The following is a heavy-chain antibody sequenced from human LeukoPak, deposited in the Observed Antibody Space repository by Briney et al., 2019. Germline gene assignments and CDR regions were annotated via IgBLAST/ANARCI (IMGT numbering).Heavy chain of an antibody. CDR3: AKGILLGMGP. Sequence: GSLRPSCAASGFTFSSYAMSWVRQAPGKGLGWVSAISGSGGSTYYADSVKGRFTISRDNSKNTLYLQMNSLRAEDTAVYYCAKGILLGMGPWGQGTLVTVSS. V-gene: IGHV3-23*01. CDR1: GFTFSSYA. CDR2: ISGSGGST. J-gene: IGHJ5*02. D-gene: IGHD7-27*01.